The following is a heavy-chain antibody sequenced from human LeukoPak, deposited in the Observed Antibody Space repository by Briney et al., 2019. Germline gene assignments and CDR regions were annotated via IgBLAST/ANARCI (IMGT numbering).Heavy chain of an antibody. D-gene: IGHD6-13*01. CDR3: AKKLGFIPQFDY. V-gene: IGHV3-23*01. Sequence: PGGSLRLSCEVSGFTFSTEAMTWVRQAPGKGLEWVSSISDSSRTTYYADSVQGRFTISRDNSRNPVYLQMNSLRVEDTAFYYCAKKLGFIPQFDYWSQGTLVAVSS. CDR2: ISDSSRTT. J-gene: IGHJ4*02. CDR1: GFTFSTEA.